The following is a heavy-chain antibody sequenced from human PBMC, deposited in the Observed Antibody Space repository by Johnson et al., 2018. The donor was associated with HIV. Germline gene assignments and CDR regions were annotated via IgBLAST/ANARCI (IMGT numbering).Heavy chain of an antibody. V-gene: IGHV3-72*01. CDR1: GFIYSDHY. Sequence: VQLVESGGGVVQPGKSLRLSCAASGFIYSDHYMDWVRQAPGKGLEWVGRTRNKVDSYTTEYAASVKGRFTISRDDSKNSLYLQMNSLRAEDTAVYYCARGKFSSGWYAFDIWGQGTTVTVSS. J-gene: IGHJ3*02. CDR2: TRNKVDSYTT. D-gene: IGHD6-19*01. CDR3: ARGKFSSGWYAFDI.